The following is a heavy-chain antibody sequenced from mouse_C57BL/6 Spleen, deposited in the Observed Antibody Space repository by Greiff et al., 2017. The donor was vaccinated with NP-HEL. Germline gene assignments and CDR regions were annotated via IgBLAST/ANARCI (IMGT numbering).Heavy chain of an antibody. Sequence: VQLKESGPGLVKPSQSLSLTCSVTGYSITSGYYWNWIRQFPGNKLEWMGYISYDGSNNYNPSLKNRISITRDTSKNQFFLKLNSVTTEDTATYYCAKTAQATLAWFAYWGQGTLVTVSA. J-gene: IGHJ3*01. V-gene: IGHV3-6*01. CDR1: GYSITSGYY. CDR2: ISYDGSN. CDR3: AKTAQATLAWFAY. D-gene: IGHD3-2*02.